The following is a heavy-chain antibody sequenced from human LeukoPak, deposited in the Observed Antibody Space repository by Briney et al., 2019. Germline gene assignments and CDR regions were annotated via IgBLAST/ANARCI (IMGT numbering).Heavy chain of an antibody. CDR2: INPNSGGT. Sequence: ASVKLSFKASGYTFTGYYMHWVRQAPGQGLEWMGWINPNSGGTNYAQNFQGRVTMTRDASISTTYMELRRLRCDDTAVYYCARGLATEGFDYWGQGTLVTAYS. D-gene: IGHD1-26*01. V-gene: IGHV1-2*02. CDR3: ARGLATEGFDY. J-gene: IGHJ4*02. CDR1: GYTFTGYY.